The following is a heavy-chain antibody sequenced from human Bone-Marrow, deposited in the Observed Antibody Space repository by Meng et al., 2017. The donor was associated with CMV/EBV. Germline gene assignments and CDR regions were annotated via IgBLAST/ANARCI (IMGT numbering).Heavy chain of an antibody. CDR1: GGTFSSYA. V-gene: IGHV1-69*10. J-gene: IGHJ4*02. CDR3: ARVPWNLELLLNY. D-gene: IGHD3-10*01. Sequence: SVKVSCKASGGTFSSYAISWVRQAPGQGLEWMGGIIPVPDRVNYAQKFQGRVTITADEAASTGYMELSSLRSEDTAVYYCARVPWNLELLLNYWCQGTLVTVSS. CDR2: IIPVPDRV.